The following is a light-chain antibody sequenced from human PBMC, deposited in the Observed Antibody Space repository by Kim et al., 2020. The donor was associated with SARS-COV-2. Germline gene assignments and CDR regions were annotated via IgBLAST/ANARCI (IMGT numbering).Light chain of an antibody. CDR3: CSHPAT. CDR2: DVN. J-gene: IGLJ2*01. Sequence: LTQPRSVSGSPGQSVTISCTGTSVKNNYVSWYQQHPGKAPKLMTSDVNKRPSGVPDRFSGSKSGNTASLTVSGLQAEDEADYYCCSHPATFGGGTKLTVL. V-gene: IGLV2-11*01. CDR1: SVKNNY.